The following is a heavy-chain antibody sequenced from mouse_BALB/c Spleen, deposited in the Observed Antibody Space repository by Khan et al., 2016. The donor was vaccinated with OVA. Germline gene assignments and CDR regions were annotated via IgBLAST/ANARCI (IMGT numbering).Heavy chain of an antibody. CDR1: VFNIKDTY. CDR3: TRGAYNGLFAY. Sequence: VQLQQSGAEFVKPGASVKLSCTASVFNIKDTYMHWINQRPQQGLVWIGRIDPANGNVKYDPKFQDKATIAADASSNTAYLHLSSLTSEDTAVYYCTRGAYNGLFAYWGQGTLVTVSA. V-gene: IGHV14-3*02. J-gene: IGHJ3*01. D-gene: IGHD2-10*01. CDR2: IDPANGNV.